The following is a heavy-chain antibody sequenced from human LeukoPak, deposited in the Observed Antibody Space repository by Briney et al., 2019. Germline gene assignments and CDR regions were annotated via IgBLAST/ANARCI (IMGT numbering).Heavy chain of an antibody. D-gene: IGHD4-11*01. Sequence: RGSLRLSCAASKFTFSHYGMHWVRQAPGKGLEWVAVVFNDGSNQYYADSVKGRFTVSRDNSQNMLYLQMNSLRPEDTAVYYCAKDAERGFDYSNSLQKWGQGALVRVFS. CDR2: VFNDGSNQ. V-gene: IGHV3-33*03. CDR1: KFTFSHYG. J-gene: IGHJ4*02. CDR3: AKDAERGFDYSNSLQK.